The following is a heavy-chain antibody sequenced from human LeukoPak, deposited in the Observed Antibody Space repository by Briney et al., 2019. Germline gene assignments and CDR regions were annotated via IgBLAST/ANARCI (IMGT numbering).Heavy chain of an antibody. V-gene: IGHV3-23*01. J-gene: IGHJ4*02. CDR2: ISGGGGRT. D-gene: IGHD6-6*01. CDR3: AKDRSSSLSYFDR. Sequence: GGSLRLSCAASGFTFSNAWMSWVRQAPGKGLEWVSVISGGGGRTNYADSVKGRFTISRDNSKNTLYLQMNSLRAEDTAVYYCAKDRSSSLSYFDRWGQGTLVTVSS. CDR1: GFTFSNAW.